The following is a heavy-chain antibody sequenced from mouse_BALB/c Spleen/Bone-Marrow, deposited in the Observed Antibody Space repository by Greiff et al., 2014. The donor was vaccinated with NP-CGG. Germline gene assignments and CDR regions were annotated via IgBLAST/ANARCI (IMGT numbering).Heavy chain of an antibody. CDR1: GFNIKDTY. V-gene: IGHV14-3*02. Sequence: EVQLVESGAELVKPGASVKLSCTASGFNIKDTYMHWVKQRPEQGLEWIGRIDPANGNTKYDPKFQGKATITADKSSNTAYLQLRSLTAGDTAVYYCARGGLYDGSDYWGQGTTLTVSS. D-gene: IGHD2-3*01. CDR3: ARGGLYDGSDY. J-gene: IGHJ2*01. CDR2: IDPANGNT.